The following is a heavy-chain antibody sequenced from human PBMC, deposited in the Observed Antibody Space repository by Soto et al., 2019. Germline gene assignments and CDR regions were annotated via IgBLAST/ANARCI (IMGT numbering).Heavy chain of an antibody. CDR1: GFTFSGYS. Sequence: GGSLRHSWAASGFTFSGYSMSRVRQATGKGLEWVSCIGSSGNYIYYADSVKGRFTISRDNAKNSLYLQMDSLRPEDTAVYYCARDPIRIASAGAAYWGQGSLVTVSS. CDR2: IGSSGNYI. CDR3: ARDPIRIASAGAAY. J-gene: IGHJ4*01. D-gene: IGHD6-13*01. V-gene: IGHV3-21*01.